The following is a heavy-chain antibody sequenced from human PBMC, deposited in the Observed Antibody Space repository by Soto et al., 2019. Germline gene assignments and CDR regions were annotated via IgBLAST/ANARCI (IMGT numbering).Heavy chain of an antibody. CDR2: IYYSGST. CDR3: ARDGYYGWGSGWFDP. D-gene: IGHD3-10*01. V-gene: IGHV4-59*01. Sequence: QVQLQESGPGLVKPSETLSLTCTVSGGSISSYYWSWIRQPPGKGLEWIGYIYYSGSTNNNPSHKSRVPISVDTPKHQFSLKLSSVTAADTAVYYCARDGYYGWGSGWFDPWGQGTLVTVSS. CDR1: GGSISSYY. J-gene: IGHJ5*02.